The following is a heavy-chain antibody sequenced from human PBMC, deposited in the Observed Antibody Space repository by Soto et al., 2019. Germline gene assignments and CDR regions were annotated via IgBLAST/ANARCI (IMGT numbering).Heavy chain of an antibody. V-gene: IGHV4-4*07. CDR2: IYSSGST. CDR3: ACLYNWNGWSDY. Sequence: QVQLQESGPGLVKPSETLSLTCTVSGVSITSYYWSWIRQPAGKGLEWIGRIYSSGSTNYSPSLKSRVTTSIDTSKNQFSLKLSSVTAADTAVYYCACLYNWNGWSDYWGQGTLVTVSS. D-gene: IGHD1-20*01. CDR1: GVSITSYY. J-gene: IGHJ4*02.